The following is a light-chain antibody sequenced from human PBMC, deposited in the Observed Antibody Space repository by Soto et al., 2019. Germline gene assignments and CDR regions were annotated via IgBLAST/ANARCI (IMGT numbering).Light chain of an antibody. CDR1: SSDVGGYNF. CDR2: EVT. CDR3: SSFGGGNKVL. Sequence: QSALTQPPSASGSPGQSVTICCTGTSSDVGGYNFVSWYQQHPGKVPKPVIYEVTKRPSGVPDRFSGSKSGNTASLTVSGLLPDDEADYYCSSFGGGNKVLFGGGTKLTVL. J-gene: IGLJ3*02. V-gene: IGLV2-8*01.